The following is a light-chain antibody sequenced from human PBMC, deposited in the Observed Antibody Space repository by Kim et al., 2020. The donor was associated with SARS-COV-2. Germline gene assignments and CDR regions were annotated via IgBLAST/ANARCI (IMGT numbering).Light chain of an antibody. V-gene: IGLV3-1*01. CDR1: KLGDKY. Sequence: SGYPGQTACITCSGDKLGDKYACWYQQKPGQSPVLVIYQDSKRPSGIPERFSGSNSGNTSTLTISGTQAMDEADYYCQAWDSSTEVFGTGTKVTFL. CDR3: QAWDSSTEV. CDR2: QDS. J-gene: IGLJ1*01.